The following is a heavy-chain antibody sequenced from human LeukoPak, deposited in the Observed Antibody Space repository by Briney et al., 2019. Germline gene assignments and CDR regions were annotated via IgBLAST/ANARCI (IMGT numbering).Heavy chain of an antibody. D-gene: IGHD5-18*01. Sequence: SETLSLTCTVSGGSLSSYYWSWIRQPPGKGLEWIGYIYYSGSTNYNPSLKSRVTISVDTSKNQFSLKLSSVTAADTAVYYCARGGRIQLWLRFWGQGTLVTVSS. CDR1: GGSLSSYY. J-gene: IGHJ4*02. V-gene: IGHV4-59*01. CDR3: ARGGRIQLWLRF. CDR2: IYYSGST.